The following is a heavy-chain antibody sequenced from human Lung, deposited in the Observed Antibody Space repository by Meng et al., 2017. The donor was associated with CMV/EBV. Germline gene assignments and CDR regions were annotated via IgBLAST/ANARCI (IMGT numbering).Heavy chain of an antibody. CDR2: IKTKADNYAT. V-gene: IGHV3-73*01. CDR3: TRLTAADTSFDC. D-gene: IGHD6-13*01. CDR1: GFTFSGSA. J-gene: IGHJ4*02. Sequence: ESXKISXAASGFTFSGSAIHWVRQASGKGLEWVGHIKTKADNYATAYAASLKGRFTISRDDSQNTAYLQMNSLKTEDTAVYYCTRLTAADTSFDCWGQGTXVTVSS.